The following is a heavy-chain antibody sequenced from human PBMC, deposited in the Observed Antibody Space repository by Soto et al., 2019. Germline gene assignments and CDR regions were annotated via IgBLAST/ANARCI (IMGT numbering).Heavy chain of an antibody. D-gene: IGHD3-10*01. V-gene: IGHV4-4*02. CDR1: GGSIRGRNW. J-gene: IGHJ3*02. CDR3: ASKFGELLADAFDI. Sequence: PSETLSLTCAVSGGSIRGRNWWSWFRQPPGKGLEWIGEIYHSGSTNYNPSLRSRVTISVDKSKNQFSLNLSSVTAADTALYYCASKFGELLADAFDIWGQGTMVTVSS. CDR2: IYHSGST.